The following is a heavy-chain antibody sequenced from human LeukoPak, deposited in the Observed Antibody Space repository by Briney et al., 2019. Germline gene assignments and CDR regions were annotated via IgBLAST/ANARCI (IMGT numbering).Heavy chain of an antibody. D-gene: IGHD6-19*01. J-gene: IGHJ4*02. Sequence: PSETLSLTCAVYGGSFSGYYWSWIRQPPGKGLEWIGEINHSGSTNYNPSLKSRVTISVDTSKNQFSLKLSSVTAADTAVYYCARXXXXSXWYNTPRWYYFDYWGQGTLVTVSS. CDR3: ARXXXXSXWYNTPRWYYFDY. V-gene: IGHV4-34*01. CDR1: GGSFSGYY. CDR2: INHSGST.